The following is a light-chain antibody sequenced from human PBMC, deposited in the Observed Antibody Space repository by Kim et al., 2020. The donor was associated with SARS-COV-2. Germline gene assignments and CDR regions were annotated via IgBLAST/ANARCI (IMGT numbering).Light chain of an antibody. CDR2: AAS. Sequence: SPGERATLAGRASQSVSSSSLAWYQQRPGQAPGLLIFAASSRATGIPDRFSGSGSATDFTLTISRLEPEDFAVYYCQQYVRSPLTFGGGTKVDIK. V-gene: IGKV3-20*01. CDR3: QQYVRSPLT. J-gene: IGKJ4*01. CDR1: QSVSSSS.